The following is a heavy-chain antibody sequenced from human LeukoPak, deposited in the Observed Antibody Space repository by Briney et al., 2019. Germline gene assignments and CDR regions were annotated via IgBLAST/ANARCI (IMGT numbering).Heavy chain of an antibody. Sequence: GGSLRLSCAASKFTFSSYWMSWVRQAPGKGLEWVAYMNQLGNEKNYLDSVKGRFTISRGNAKNSLYLQMTSLRAQDTAVYYCARGTYYYEFWGQGTLVTVSS. CDR2: MNQLGNEK. CDR3: ARGTYYYEF. D-gene: IGHD3-16*01. J-gene: IGHJ4*02. CDR1: KFTFSSYW. V-gene: IGHV3-7*04.